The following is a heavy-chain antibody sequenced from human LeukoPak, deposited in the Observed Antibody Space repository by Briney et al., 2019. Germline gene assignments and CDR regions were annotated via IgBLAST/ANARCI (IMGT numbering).Heavy chain of an antibody. J-gene: IGHJ4*02. D-gene: IGHD5-12*01. Sequence: KPSETLSLTCTVSGGSISSSSYYWGWIRQPPGKGLEWIGSIYYSGSTYYNPSLKSRVTISVDTSKNQFSLKLSSVTAADTAVYYCARPSPGDPSGYDLFFDYWGQGTLVTVSS. CDR3: ARPSPGDPSGYDLFFDY. CDR1: GGSISSSSYY. CDR2: IYYSGST. V-gene: IGHV4-39*01.